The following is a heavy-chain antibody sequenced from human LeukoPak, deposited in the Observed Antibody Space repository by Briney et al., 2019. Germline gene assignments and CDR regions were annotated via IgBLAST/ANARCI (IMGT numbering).Heavy chain of an antibody. CDR3: ARNAREGYGDYSYFDP. D-gene: IGHD4-17*01. CDR2: INSNTGGT. Sequence: ASVKVSCKASGFTFSAYYMNWVRQAPGQGLEWMGRINSNTGGTNYAQKFQGRVTMTRDTSISPAYMELSRLRSDDTAVYYCARNAREGYGDYSYFDPWGQGTLVSVSS. V-gene: IGHV1-2*06. J-gene: IGHJ5*02. CDR1: GFTFSAYY.